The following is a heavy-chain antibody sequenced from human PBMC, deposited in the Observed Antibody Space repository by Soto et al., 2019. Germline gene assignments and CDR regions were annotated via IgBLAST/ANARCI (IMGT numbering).Heavy chain of an antibody. D-gene: IGHD6-19*01. CDR1: GFTFSNYA. J-gene: IGHJ4*02. CDR2: ISDTSRST. Sequence: GGSLKLSCAASGFTFSNYAMTWVRQAPGKGLEWVSGISDTSRSTYYADSVKGRFTISRDNSKNTLYLQMNSLRAEDTAVYYCAMGYISGWYYFDHWGQGTLVTVSS. V-gene: IGHV3-23*01. CDR3: AMGYISGWYYFDH.